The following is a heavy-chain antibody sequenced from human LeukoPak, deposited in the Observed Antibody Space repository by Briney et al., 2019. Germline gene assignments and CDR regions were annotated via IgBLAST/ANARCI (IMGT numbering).Heavy chain of an antibody. CDR1: GFTFSSYG. CDR3: ARDRSNYLWFDP. Sequence: GRSLRLSCAASGFTFSSYGIHWVRQAPGKGLEWVAVIWYDGSNKYYADSVKGRFTISRDNSKNTLYLQMNSLRAEDTAVYYCARDRSNYLWFDPWGQGTLVTVSS. V-gene: IGHV3-33*01. D-gene: IGHD4-11*01. J-gene: IGHJ5*02. CDR2: IWYDGSNK.